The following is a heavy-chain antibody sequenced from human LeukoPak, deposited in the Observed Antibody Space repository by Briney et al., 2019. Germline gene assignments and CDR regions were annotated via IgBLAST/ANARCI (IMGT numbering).Heavy chain of an antibody. Sequence: GGSLRLSGAASGFTFSDYYMSWLRQAPGKGLEWVSYISSSGSTIYYADSVKGRFTISGDNAKNSLYLQMNSLRAEDTAVYYCARDRSDYYDYWGQGTLVTVSS. CDR2: ISSSGSTI. CDR1: GFTFSDYY. D-gene: IGHD3-3*01. J-gene: IGHJ4*02. CDR3: ARDRSDYYDY. V-gene: IGHV3-11*01.